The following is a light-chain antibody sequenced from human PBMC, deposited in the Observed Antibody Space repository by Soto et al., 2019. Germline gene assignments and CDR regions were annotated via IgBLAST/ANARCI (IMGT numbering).Light chain of an antibody. CDR2: EVS. J-gene: IGLJ1*01. Sequence: QSVLTQPASVSASPGQSITISCTGTSSDVGGFNYVSWYQQHPGKVPKLILFEVSDRPSGVSTRFSGSKSGNTASLTISGLQAEDEADYYCGSYTSSNTPFVIGTGTKVTVL. CDR1: SSDVGGFNY. CDR3: GSYTSSNTPFV. V-gene: IGLV2-14*01.